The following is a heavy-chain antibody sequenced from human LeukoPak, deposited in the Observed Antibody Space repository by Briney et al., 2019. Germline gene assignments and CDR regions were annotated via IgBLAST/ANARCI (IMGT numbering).Heavy chain of an antibody. Sequence: PGGSLRLSCAASGFTFSSYSMNWVRQAPGKGLEWVSSISSSSSYIYYADSVKGRFTISRDNAKNSLYLQMNSLRAEDTAVYYCARDDRAAAGDFEYWGQGTLVTVSS. J-gene: IGHJ4*02. CDR3: ARDDRAAAGDFEY. V-gene: IGHV3-21*01. CDR2: ISSSSSYI. D-gene: IGHD6-13*01. CDR1: GFTFSSYS.